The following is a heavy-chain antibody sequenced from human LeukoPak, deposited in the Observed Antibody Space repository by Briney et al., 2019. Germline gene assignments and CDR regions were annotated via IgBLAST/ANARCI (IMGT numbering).Heavy chain of an antibody. CDR1: GFNFASNW. CDR2: INSGGSGT. Sequence: GGSLRLSCAASGFNFASNWMHWVRHTPGKGLMWVSRINSGGSGTSYADSVEGRFTISRDNSKNTLYLQMNSLRAEDTAVYYCAKESQAWNYYYYGMDVWGQGTTVTVSS. J-gene: IGHJ6*02. V-gene: IGHV3-74*01. CDR3: AKESQAWNYYYYGMDV.